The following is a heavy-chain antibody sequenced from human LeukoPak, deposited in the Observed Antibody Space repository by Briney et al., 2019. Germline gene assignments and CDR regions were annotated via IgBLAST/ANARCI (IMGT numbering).Heavy chain of an antibody. Sequence: RGSLRLSCAASGFTFSSYGMSWVRQAPGKGLEWVSAISGSGGSTYYADSVKGRFTISRDNSKNTLYLQMNSLRAEDTAVYYCAKAFLLYYYGSGSFDYWGQGTLVTVSS. CDR1: GFTFSSYG. CDR3: AKAFLLYYYGSGSFDY. CDR2: ISGSGGST. J-gene: IGHJ4*02. D-gene: IGHD3-10*01. V-gene: IGHV3-23*01.